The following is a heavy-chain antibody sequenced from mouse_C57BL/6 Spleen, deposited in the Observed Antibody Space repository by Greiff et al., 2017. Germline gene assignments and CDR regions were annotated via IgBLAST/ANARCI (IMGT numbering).Heavy chain of an antibody. D-gene: IGHD1-1*01. J-gene: IGHJ4*01. CDR1: GFNIKNTY. CDR2: IDPANGNT. Sequence: VQLQQSVAELVRPGASVKLSCTASGFNIKNTYMHWVKQRPEQGLEWIGRIDPANGNTKYAPKFQGKATITADTSSTTAYLQLSSLTSEDTAIYYCAAADYYGSRGAMYYWGQGTSVTVSS. V-gene: IGHV14-3*01. CDR3: AAADYYGSRGAMYY.